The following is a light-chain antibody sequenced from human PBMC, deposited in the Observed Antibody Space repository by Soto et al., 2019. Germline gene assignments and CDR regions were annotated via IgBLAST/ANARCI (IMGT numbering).Light chain of an antibody. V-gene: IGKV1-5*03. J-gene: IGKJ2*01. CDR3: QQYNSYSYT. CDR1: ESISNK. Sequence: IQMTQSPSTLSASVGDRVTITCRASESISNKLACFQQKPGKAPNLLIYKASSLESGVHPSFRGSGSGTEFIFTFSSLQPDDFEPYNCQQYNSYSYTFGRGT. CDR2: KAS.